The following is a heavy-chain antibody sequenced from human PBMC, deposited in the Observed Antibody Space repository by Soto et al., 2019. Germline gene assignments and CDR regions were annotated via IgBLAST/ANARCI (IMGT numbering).Heavy chain of an antibody. D-gene: IGHD2-8*01. CDR3: ATLKQAPNDIDYFD. CDR1: GYTFTAYY. CDR2: INPKTGDT. V-gene: IGHV1-2*06. Sequence: ASVKVSCKASGYTFTAYYMYWVRHAPGQGLEWVGRINPKTGDTNYAPEFQGRVTMTRDTSISTAYMELSSLGSDDTAFYYCATLKQAPNDIDYFD. J-gene: IGHJ4*01.